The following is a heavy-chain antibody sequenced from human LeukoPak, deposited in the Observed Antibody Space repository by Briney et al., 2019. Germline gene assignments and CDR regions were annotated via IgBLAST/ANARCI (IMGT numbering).Heavy chain of an antibody. V-gene: IGHV1-2*02. CDR1: GNTFSGYY. D-gene: IGHD1-26*01. J-gene: IGHJ6*03. CDR2: INPNSGGT. Sequence: ASVTVSCKASGNTFSGYYMHWVRQAPGQGLEWMGWINPNSGGTNYAQKFQGRVNMTRDTSISTAYMELSRLRSDSTAVYYCAREVPDSVWAVYHYYYIDVWGKGTTVTISS. CDR3: AREVPDSVWAVYHYYYIDV.